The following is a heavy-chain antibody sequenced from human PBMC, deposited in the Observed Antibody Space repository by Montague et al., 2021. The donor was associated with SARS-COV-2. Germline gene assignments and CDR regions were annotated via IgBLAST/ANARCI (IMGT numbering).Heavy chain of an antibody. CDR1: GGSFSGHY. J-gene: IGHJ4*02. CDR3: ARGRVWYNGNYYAPPAAHSGF. D-gene: IGHD1-7*01. Sequence: SETLSLTCGVYGGSFSGHYWSWIRQSPGKGLEWIGEINHYGRTNYTPSLKSRVTISVDTSNNQFSLILTSVTAADTAVYYCARGRVWYNGNYYAPPAAHSGFWGQGTLVTVSS. CDR2: INHYGRT. V-gene: IGHV4-34*01.